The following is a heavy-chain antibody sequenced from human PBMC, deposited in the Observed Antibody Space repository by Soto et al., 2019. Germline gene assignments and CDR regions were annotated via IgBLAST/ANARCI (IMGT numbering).Heavy chain of an antibody. CDR3: VRFWPPTYSDALTHYTGAFDY. J-gene: IGHJ4*02. Sequence: SETLSLTCTVSGRSISSDSYYWGWIRQSPEKGLEWIASISYSGSTYYNPTLKSRLIISVDTCKSQFSLKLSSVTAADTAVYYCVRFWPPTYSDALTHYTGAFDYWGQGSLVTVS. D-gene: IGHD2-15*01. V-gene: IGHV4-39*01. CDR1: GRSISSDSYY. CDR2: ISYSGST.